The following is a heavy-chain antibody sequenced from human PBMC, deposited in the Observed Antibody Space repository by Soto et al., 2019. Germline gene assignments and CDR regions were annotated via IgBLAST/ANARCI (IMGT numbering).Heavy chain of an antibody. CDR2: IYPADSDT. D-gene: IGHD7-27*01. CDR1: GYTFTNFW. Sequence: RGESLKISCKGSGYTFTNFWIGWVRQMPGKGLEYMGIIYPADSDTRYSPSFQGQVTISADKSINTAYLQWSSLKASDTAMYYCATVLNWVPGYWGQGTLVTVSS. J-gene: IGHJ4*02. CDR3: ATVLNWVPGY. V-gene: IGHV5-51*01.